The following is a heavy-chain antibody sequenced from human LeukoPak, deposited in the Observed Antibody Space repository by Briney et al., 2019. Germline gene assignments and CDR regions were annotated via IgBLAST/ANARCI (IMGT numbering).Heavy chain of an antibody. D-gene: IGHD3-3*02. V-gene: IGHV3-30*04. CDR1: GFTFSSYA. CDR2: ISYDGSNK. J-gene: IGHJ4*02. CDR3: ARADALVELGY. Sequence: GRSLRLSCAAAGFTFSSYAMHWVRQAPGKGLEWVAVISYDGSNKYYADSVKGRFTISRDNSKNTLYLQMNSLRAEDTAVYYCARADALVELGYWGQGTLVTVSS.